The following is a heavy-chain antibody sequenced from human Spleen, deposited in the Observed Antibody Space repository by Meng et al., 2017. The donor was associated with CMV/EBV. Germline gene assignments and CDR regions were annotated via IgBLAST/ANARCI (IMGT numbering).Heavy chain of an antibody. V-gene: IGHV3-7*01. Sequence: GESLKISCAASGFTFSSYGMHWIRQAPGRGLEWVANIKQDGSEKYYVDSVKGRFTIFRDNAKNSVYLQMNSLRVEDTAVYYCARESVRRIAVVTAGYFDYWGQGALVTVSS. CDR1: GFTFSSYG. D-gene: IGHD2-21*02. CDR3: ARESVRRIAVVTAGYFDY. CDR2: IKQDGSEK. J-gene: IGHJ4*02.